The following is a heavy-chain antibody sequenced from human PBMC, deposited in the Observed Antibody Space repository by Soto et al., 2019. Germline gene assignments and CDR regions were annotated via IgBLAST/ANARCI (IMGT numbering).Heavy chain of an antibody. D-gene: IGHD3-3*01. CDR3: ARGDFWSGYYWFDP. V-gene: IGHV5-51*01. J-gene: IGHJ5*02. CDR1: GYRFTTHW. CDR2: IYPGDSDT. Sequence: PGESVKISCXASGYRFTTHWIAWVRQMPGKGLEWMGIIYPGDSDTRYSPSFQGQVTISVDKSISTAYLQWSSLKASDTAIYYCARGDFWSGYYWFDPWGQGTLVTVSS.